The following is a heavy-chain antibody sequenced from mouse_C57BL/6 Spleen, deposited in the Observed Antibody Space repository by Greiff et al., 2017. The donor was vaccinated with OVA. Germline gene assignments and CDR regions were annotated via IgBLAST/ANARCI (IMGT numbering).Heavy chain of an antibody. J-gene: IGHJ3*01. D-gene: IGHD3-3*01. Sequence: VQLQQPGADLVKPGASVKVSCKASGYTFTSYWMHWVKQRPGQGLEWIGRIHPSDSDTNYHPKFKGKATLTVDKSSSTSYMQLISLTTEDSAVYYCGIQEWAGSFAYWGQGTLVTVAA. V-gene: IGHV1-74*01. CDR3: GIQEWAGSFAY. CDR2: IHPSDSDT. CDR1: GYTFTSYW.